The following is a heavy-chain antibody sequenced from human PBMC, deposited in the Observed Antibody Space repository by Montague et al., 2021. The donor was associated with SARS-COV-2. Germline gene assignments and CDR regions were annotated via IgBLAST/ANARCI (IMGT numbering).Heavy chain of an antibody. D-gene: IGHD6-19*01. CDR2: INHSGST. CDR1: GGSFSGYY. J-gene: IGHJ4*02. Sequence: SETLSLTCAVYGGSFSGYYWSWIRQPPGKRLEWIGEINHSGSTNYNPSLKSRVTISVDTSKNQFSLKLSSVTAADTAVYYCARGSRQWLVRPPHYYYFDYWGQGTLVTVSS. CDR3: ARGSRQWLVRPPHYYYFDY. V-gene: IGHV4-34*01.